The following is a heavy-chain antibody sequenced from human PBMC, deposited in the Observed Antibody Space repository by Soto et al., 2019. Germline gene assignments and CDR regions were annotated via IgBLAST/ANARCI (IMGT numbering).Heavy chain of an antibody. Sequence: PGGSLRLSCAASGFTFSSYAMHWVRQAPGKGLEWVAVISYDGSNKYYADSVKGRFTISRDNSKNTLYLQMNSLRAEDTAVYYCARDRVGCSSTSCYTNLWYYYYGMDVWGQGTTVTVSS. D-gene: IGHD2-2*02. CDR3: ARDRVGCSSTSCYTNLWYYYYGMDV. V-gene: IGHV3-30-3*01. CDR2: ISYDGSNK. CDR1: GFTFSSYA. J-gene: IGHJ6*02.